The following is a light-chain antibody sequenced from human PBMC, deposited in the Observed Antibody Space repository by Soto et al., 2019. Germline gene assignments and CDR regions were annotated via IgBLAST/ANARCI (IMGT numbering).Light chain of an antibody. Sequence: EIVLTQSPGTLSLSPGERATLSCRASQSVSSSYLAWYQQKPGQAPRLLIFGASSRATGIPDRFSGSGSGTDFTLTISRLEPEDFAVYYCQQYGSSPSWTFGQGTSGYQT. CDR3: QQYGSSPSWT. CDR1: QSVSSSY. CDR2: GAS. J-gene: IGKJ1*01. V-gene: IGKV3-20*01.